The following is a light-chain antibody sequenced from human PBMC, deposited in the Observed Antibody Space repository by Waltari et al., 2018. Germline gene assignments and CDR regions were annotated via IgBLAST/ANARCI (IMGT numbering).Light chain of an antibody. Sequence: QSALTQPASVSGSPGQSITISCTGTSHDVGNYDLVSWYQQRPGKAPKLIIYEVTKRPSGCSNRVSGSKSGNTASLTISGLDTEDEGDYYCCSYSGDLSFGVVFGGGTKLTVL. CDR1: SHDVGNYDL. CDR3: CSYSGDLSFGVV. CDR2: EVT. J-gene: IGLJ2*01. V-gene: IGLV2-23*02.